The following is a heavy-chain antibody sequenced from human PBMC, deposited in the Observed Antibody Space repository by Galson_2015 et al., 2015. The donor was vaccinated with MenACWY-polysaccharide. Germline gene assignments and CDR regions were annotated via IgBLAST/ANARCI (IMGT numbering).Heavy chain of an antibody. D-gene: IGHD6-19*01. J-gene: IGHJ2*01. CDR3: AKDRSSGTSWYYFDL. CDR1: GFTSSDYG. Sequence: SLRLACAASGFTSSDYGMIWFRQAPGKGLEWVSGFPSSGSTPYYADSERGRFIVSRDKSDNTLYLQMNSLRAEDTAMYYCAKDRSSGTSWYYFDLWRRGTLFTVSS. V-gene: IGHV3-23*01. CDR2: FPSSGSTP.